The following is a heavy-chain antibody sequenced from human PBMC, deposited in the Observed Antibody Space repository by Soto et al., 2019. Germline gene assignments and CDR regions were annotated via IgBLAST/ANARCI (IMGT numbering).Heavy chain of an antibody. Sequence: SETLSLTCAVYGGSFSGYYWSWIRQPPGKGLEWIGEINHSGSTNYNPSLKSRVTISVDTSKNQFSMKLSSVTAADTAVYYCARGEDDYIWGSYRPGLGRFDPWGQGTLVTVSS. CDR1: GGSFSGYY. J-gene: IGHJ5*02. V-gene: IGHV4-34*01. CDR3: ARGEDDYIWGSYRPGLGRFDP. CDR2: INHSGST. D-gene: IGHD3-16*02.